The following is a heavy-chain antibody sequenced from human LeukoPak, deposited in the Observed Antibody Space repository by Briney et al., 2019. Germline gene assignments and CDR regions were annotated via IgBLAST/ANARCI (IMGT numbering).Heavy chain of an antibody. CDR2: ISWNSGSI. CDR3: VLLWFGELFN. Sequence: GGSLRLSCAASGSTFDDYAMHWVRQAPGKGLEWVSGISWNSGSIGYADSVKGRFTISRDNAKNSLYLQMNSLRAEDTALYYCVLLWFGELFNWGQGTLVTVSS. CDR1: GSTFDDYA. V-gene: IGHV3-9*01. D-gene: IGHD3-10*01. J-gene: IGHJ4*02.